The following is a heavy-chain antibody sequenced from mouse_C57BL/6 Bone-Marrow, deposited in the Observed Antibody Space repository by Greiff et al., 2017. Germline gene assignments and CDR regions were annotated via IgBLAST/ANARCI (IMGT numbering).Heavy chain of an antibody. CDR3: ARHDYYGSSHAWFAY. J-gene: IGHJ3*01. CDR1: GFSLTSYG. V-gene: IGHV2-6-2*01. D-gene: IGHD1-1*01. CDR2: IWSDGST. Sequence: LVAPSQSLSITCTVSGFSLTSYGVHWVRQPPGKGLEWLVVIWSDGSTTYNSALKSRLSISKDNSKSQVFLKMNSLQTDDTAMYYCARHDYYGSSHAWFAYWGQGTLVTVSA.